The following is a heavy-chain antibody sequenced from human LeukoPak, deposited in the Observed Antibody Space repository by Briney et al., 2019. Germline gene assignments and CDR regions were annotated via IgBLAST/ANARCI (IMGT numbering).Heavy chain of an antibody. CDR1: GGSISSYY. J-gene: IGHJ5*02. CDR3: AREYTVTEGGQWFDP. CDR2: IYYSGST. Sequence: SGTLSLTCTVSGGSISSYYWSWIRQPPGKGLEWIGYIYYSGSTNYNPSLKSRVTISVDTSKNQFSLKLSSVTAADTAVYYCAREYTVTEGGQWFDPWGQGTLVTVSS. V-gene: IGHV4-59*01. D-gene: IGHD4-17*01.